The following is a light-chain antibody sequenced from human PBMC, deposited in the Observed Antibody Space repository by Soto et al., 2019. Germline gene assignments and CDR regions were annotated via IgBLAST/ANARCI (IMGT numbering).Light chain of an antibody. V-gene: IGKV1-33*01. CDR3: QQYKNLPPA. J-gene: IGKJ4*01. CDR2: DAS. CDR1: HDISKY. Sequence: DIQMTQSPASLSASVGDSVTITCQASHDISKYVNWFQQRPGRAPKLLIYDASNLEPGVPSRFSGSGSGADFTLTINSLQPEDVATYYCQQYKNLPPAFGGGTKVE.